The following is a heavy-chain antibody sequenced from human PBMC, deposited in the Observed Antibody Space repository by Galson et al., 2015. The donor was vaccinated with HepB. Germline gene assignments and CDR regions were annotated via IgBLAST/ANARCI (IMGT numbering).Heavy chain of an antibody. V-gene: IGHV3-23*01. D-gene: IGHD5-18*01. Sequence: SLRLSCAASGFTFSSYAMSWVRQAPGKGLEWVSAISGSGGSTYYADSVKGRFTISRDNSKNTLYLQMNSLRAEDTAVYYCAKDPEIQLWFLVFDYWGQGTLVTVSS. CDR1: GFTFSSYA. J-gene: IGHJ4*02. CDR3: AKDPEIQLWFLVFDY. CDR2: ISGSGGST.